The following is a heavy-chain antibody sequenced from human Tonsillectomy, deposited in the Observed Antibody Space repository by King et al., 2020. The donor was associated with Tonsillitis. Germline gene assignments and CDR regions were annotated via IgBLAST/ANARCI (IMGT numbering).Heavy chain of an antibody. CDR3: ARLAAAGTNWFDP. V-gene: IGHV4-31*03. CDR2: FSYSGIS. J-gene: IGHJ5*02. Sequence: PLQESGPGLVKPSQTLSLTCTVSGGSISSGGYYWSWIRQHPGKGLEWIGYFSYSGISYYNPSLKSRVTISVDTSKNQFSLKLSSVTAADTAVYYCARLAAAGTNWFDPWGQGTLVTVSS. CDR1: GGSISSGGYY. D-gene: IGHD6-13*01.